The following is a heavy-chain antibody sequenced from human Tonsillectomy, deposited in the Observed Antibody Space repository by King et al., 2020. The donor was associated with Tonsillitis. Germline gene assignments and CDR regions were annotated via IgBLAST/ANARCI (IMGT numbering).Heavy chain of an antibody. V-gene: IGHV3-7*01. CDR2: IHKDGTER. D-gene: IGHD6-19*01. CDR1: GFTFSNWW. Sequence: VQLVESGGGLVQPGGSLRLSCAASGFTFSNWWMSWVRQAPGKGLEWVANIHKDGTERYHLDSAEGRFTISRDNSKNSLYLQVNSLRAEDTAVYYCARGWGAVPGTPPYYYGMDVWGQGTTVTVS. J-gene: IGHJ6*02. CDR3: ARGWGAVPGTPPYYYGMDV.